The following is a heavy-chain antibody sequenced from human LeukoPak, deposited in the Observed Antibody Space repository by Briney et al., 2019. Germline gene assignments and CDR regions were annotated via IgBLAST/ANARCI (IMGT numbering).Heavy chain of an antibody. CDR2: IYYSGST. Sequence: SETLSLTCTVSGGSISSYYWSWIRQPPGKGLEWIGYIYYSGSTNYNPSLKSRVTISVDTSKNQFSLKLSSVTAADTAVYYCATSGWYLLPGVYWGQGTLVAVSS. J-gene: IGHJ4*02. CDR1: GGSISSYY. V-gene: IGHV4-59*08. D-gene: IGHD6-19*01. CDR3: ATSGWYLLPGVY.